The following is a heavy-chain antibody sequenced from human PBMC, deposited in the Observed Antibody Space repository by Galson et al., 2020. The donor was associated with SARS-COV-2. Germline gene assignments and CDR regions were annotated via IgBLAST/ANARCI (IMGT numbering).Heavy chain of an antibody. CDR2: IWYDGSNT. Sequence: GESLKISCAASGFTFSNYVIHWVRQAPGKGLEWVAVIWYDGSNTEYADSVKGRFTISRDNSKNTLYLQMNSLRVEDTAVYYCARGAAVTPGVDNWFDPCGQGTLVTVSS. CDR3: ARGAAVTPGVDNWFDP. D-gene: IGHD4-4*01. CDR1: GFTFSNYV. V-gene: IGHV3-33*01. J-gene: IGHJ5*02.